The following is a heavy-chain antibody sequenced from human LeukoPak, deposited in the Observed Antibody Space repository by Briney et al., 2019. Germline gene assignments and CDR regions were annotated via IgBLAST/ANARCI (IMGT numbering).Heavy chain of an antibody. D-gene: IGHD3-9*01. V-gene: IGHV4-39*01. Sequence: SETLSLTCTVSGGSITTYPYNWGCIRQPPGKGREWIGTISYSGNTYYNPSLSSRVTISADTSKNQFSLKPKSVTAADTALYYCATQPTGYPNWFDPWGQGTLVTVSS. CDR2: ISYSGNT. J-gene: IGHJ5*02. CDR3: ATQPTGYPNWFDP. CDR1: GGSITTYPYN.